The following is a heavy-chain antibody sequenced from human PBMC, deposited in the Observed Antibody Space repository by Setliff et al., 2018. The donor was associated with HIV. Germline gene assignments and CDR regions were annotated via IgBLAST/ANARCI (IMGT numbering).Heavy chain of an antibody. D-gene: IGHD3-3*01. CDR2: IYTSGST. CDR1: GGSISSGSYY. V-gene: IGHV4-39*07. CDR3: ARGLSIFGVATPGFYSFMDV. J-gene: IGHJ6*03. Sequence: SETLSLTCTVSGGSISSGSYYWGWIRQPPGKGLEWIGSIYTSGSTNYNPSLKSRVTISVDTSKNQFSLKLSSVTAADTAVYYCARGLSIFGVATPGFYSFMDVWGKGTTVTVSS.